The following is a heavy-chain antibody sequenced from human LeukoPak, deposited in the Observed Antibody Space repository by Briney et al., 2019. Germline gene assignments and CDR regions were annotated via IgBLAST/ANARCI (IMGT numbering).Heavy chain of an antibody. D-gene: IGHD4-17*01. V-gene: IGHV4-4*07. CDR3: ARVAVTTKKDYFDY. CDR1: GGSISSYY. Sequence: SETLSLTCTVSGGSISSYYWSWIRQPAGKGLEWIGRIDTSGSTNYNPSLKSRVTISVDTSKNQFSLRVSSVTAADTAVYYSARVAVTTKKDYFDYWGQGILVTVSS. J-gene: IGHJ4*02. CDR2: IDTSGST.